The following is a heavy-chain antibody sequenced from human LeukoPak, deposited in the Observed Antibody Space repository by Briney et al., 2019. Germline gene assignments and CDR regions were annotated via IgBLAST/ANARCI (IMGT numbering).Heavy chain of an antibody. V-gene: IGHV1-69*05. CDR2: IIPIFGTA. J-gene: IGHJ6*03. Sequence: SVKVSCKASGGTFSSYAISWVRQAPGQGLEWMGRIIPIFGTANYAQKFQGRVTITTDESTSTAYMELSSLRSEDTAMYYCARAPDYGDYSYYMDVWGKGTTVTVSS. CDR3: ARAPDYGDYSYYMDV. CDR1: GGTFSSYA. D-gene: IGHD4-17*01.